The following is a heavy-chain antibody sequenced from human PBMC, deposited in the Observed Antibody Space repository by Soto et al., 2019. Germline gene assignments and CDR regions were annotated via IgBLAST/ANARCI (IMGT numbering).Heavy chain of an antibody. V-gene: IGHV1-69*12. J-gene: IGHJ4*02. CDR1: GGTFSSYA. CDR3: ASHYDTRGYYRFGDH. CDR2: IIPIFGTA. Sequence: QVQLVQSGAEVKKPGSSVKVSCKASGGTFSSYAISWVRQAPGQGLEWMGGIIPIFGTANYEQKFQGRVTITADESTSTAYMELSSLRSEETAVYYCASHYDTRGYYRFGDHWGQGTLVTVSS. D-gene: IGHD3-22*01.